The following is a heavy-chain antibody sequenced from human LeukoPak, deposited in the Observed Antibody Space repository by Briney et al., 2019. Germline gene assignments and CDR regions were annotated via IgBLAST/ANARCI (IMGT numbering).Heavy chain of an antibody. V-gene: IGHV4-59*01. D-gene: IGHD3-22*01. CDR1: GGSINNYY. J-gene: IGHJ4*02. Sequence: SETLCLTCTVSGGSINNYYWSWIRQPPGKGLEWIGYIYYSGSTNYNPSFKSRVTTSVDSSKNQFSLKLSSVTAADTAVYYCAQSFDSSGFYNYWGQGTLVTVSS. CDR3: AQSFDSSGFYNY. CDR2: IYYSGST.